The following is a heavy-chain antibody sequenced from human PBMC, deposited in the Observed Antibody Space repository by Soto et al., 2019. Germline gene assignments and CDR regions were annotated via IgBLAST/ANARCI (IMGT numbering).Heavy chain of an antibody. D-gene: IGHD6-13*01. CDR2: ISGSGGST. CDR3: AKAFVGYSSSRPEGWFES. V-gene: IGHV3-23*01. J-gene: IGHJ5*01. Sequence: GGSLRLSCAASGFTFSSYAMSWVRQAPGKGLEWVSAISGSGGSTYYADSVKGRFTISRDNSKNTLYLQMNSLRAEDTAVYYCAKAFVGYSSSRPEGWFESWGQGTLVTLSS. CDR1: GFTFSSYA.